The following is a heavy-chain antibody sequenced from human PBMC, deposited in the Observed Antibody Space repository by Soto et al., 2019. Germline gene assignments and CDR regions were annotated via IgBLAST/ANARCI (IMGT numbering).Heavy chain of an antibody. Sequence: QVQLVQSGAEVKKPGASVKVSCKASGYTFTGYYMHWVRQAPGQGLEWMGWINPNSGGTNYAQKFQGWVTMTRETSISTAYMELGRLRSDDTAVYYCARRGRSVSDSAAMMIDWYFELWGRRTLVTVSS. J-gene: IGHJ2*01. D-gene: IGHD2-2*01. V-gene: IGHV1-2*04. CDR1: GYTFTGYY. CDR3: ARRGRSVSDSAAMMIDWYFEL. CDR2: INPNSGGT.